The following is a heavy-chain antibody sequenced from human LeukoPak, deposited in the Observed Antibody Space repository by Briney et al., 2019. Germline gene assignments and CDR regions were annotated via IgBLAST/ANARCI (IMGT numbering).Heavy chain of an antibody. V-gene: IGHV1-18*01. CDR1: GYTFTSYG. CDR3: ATTLRSSSFTFDY. CDR2: ISAYNGNT. D-gene: IGHD6-6*01. Sequence: GASVKVSCKASGYTFTSYGINWVRQAPGQGLEWMGWISAYNGNTNYAQKFQGRVTITADKSTSTAYMELSSLRSEDTAVYYCATTLRSSSFTFDYWGQGTLVTVSS. J-gene: IGHJ4*02.